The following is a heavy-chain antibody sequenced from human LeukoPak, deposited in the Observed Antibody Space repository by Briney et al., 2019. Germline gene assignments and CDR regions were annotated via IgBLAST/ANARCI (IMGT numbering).Heavy chain of an antibody. CDR1: GYTFTGYY. V-gene: IGHV1-2*06. CDR3: ASLNSIVGASSFDY. D-gene: IGHD1-26*01. CDR2: INPNSGGT. J-gene: IGHJ4*02. Sequence: ASVKVSCKASGYTFTGYYMHWVRQAPGQGLEWMGRINPNSGGTNYAQKFQGRVTMTRDTSISTAYMELSRLRSDDTAVYYCASLNSIVGASSFDYWGQGTLVTVSS.